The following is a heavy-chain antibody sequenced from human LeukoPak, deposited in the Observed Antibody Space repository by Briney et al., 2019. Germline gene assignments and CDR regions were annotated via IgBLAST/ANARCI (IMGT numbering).Heavy chain of an antibody. J-gene: IGHJ5*02. Sequence: SETLSLTCTVSGGSISSGGYPWSWIRQPPGKGLEWIGYIYHSGSTYYNPSLKSRVTISVDRSKNQFSLKLSSVTAADTAVYYCARARGSHYGSGSYTNWFDPWGQGTLVTVSS. V-gene: IGHV4-30-2*01. CDR3: ARARGSHYGSGSYTNWFDP. CDR1: GGSISSGGYP. D-gene: IGHD3-10*01. CDR2: IYHSGST.